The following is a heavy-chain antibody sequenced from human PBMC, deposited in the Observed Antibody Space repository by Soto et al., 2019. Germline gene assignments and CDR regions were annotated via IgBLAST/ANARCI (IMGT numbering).Heavy chain of an antibody. Sequence: EVQLLESGGGLVQPGGSLRLSCAASGFTFSSYAMGWVRQAPGKGLEWVSAISGSGGSTYYADSVKGRFTISRDNSKNTLYLQMNSLRAEDTAVYYCAKTKSSSWYYFDYWGQGTLVTVSS. CDR3: AKTKSSSWYYFDY. CDR1: GFTFSSYA. D-gene: IGHD6-13*01. CDR2: ISGSGGST. V-gene: IGHV3-23*01. J-gene: IGHJ4*02.